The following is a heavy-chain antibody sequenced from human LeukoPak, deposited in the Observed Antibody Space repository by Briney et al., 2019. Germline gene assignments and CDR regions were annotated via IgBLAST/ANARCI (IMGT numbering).Heavy chain of an antibody. J-gene: IGHJ5*02. CDR3: ARLKVLRYFDLFDP. D-gene: IGHD3-9*01. CDR2: IIPIFGTT. Sequence: GASVKVSCKTSGYTFTMYSIHWVRQAPGQGLEWMGGIIPIFGTTNYAQKFQGRVTITTDESTGTAYMELSSLRSEDTAVYYCARLKVLRYFDLFDPWGQGTLVTVSS. CDR1: GYTFTMYS. V-gene: IGHV1-69*05.